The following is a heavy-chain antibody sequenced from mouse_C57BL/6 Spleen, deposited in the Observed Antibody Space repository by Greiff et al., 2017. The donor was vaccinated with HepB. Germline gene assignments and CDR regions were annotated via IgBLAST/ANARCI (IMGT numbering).Heavy chain of an antibody. CDR3: ARSRYDSFDY. J-gene: IGHJ2*01. D-gene: IGHD2-4*01. Sequence: VQLQQPGAELVMPGASVKLSCKASGYTFTSYWMHWVKQRPGQGLEWIGEIDPSDSYTNYNQKFKGKSTLTVDKSSSTAYMQLSSLTSEDSAVYYCARSRYDSFDYWGQGTTLTVSS. V-gene: IGHV1-69*01. CDR1: GYTFTSYW. CDR2: IDPSDSYT.